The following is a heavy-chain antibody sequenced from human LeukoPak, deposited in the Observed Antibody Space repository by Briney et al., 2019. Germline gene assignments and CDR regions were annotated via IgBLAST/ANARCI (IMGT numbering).Heavy chain of an antibody. D-gene: IGHD4-17*01. Sequence: GGSLRLSCAASGFIFRNYGMSWVRQAPGKGLEWVSAISGSGGSTYYADSVKGRFTISRDNSKNTLYLQMNSLRAEDTAVYFCANGRDSGDYAFDCWGQGTLVTVSS. CDR3: ANGRDSGDYAFDC. CDR2: ISGSGGST. V-gene: IGHV3-23*01. J-gene: IGHJ4*02. CDR1: GFIFRNYG.